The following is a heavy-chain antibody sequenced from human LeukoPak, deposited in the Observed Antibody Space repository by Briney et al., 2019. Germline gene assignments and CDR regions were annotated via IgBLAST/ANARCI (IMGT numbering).Heavy chain of an antibody. D-gene: IGHD1-20*01. V-gene: IGHV1-46*02. Sequence: ASVKVSCKASGYTFNNYYMNWVRQAPGQGLEWMGIINPSGGSTSYAQKCQGRVTMTRDTSTSTVYMELSSLRSEDTAVYYCARTYNGNDGYFDSWGQGTLVTVSS. CDR3: ARTYNGNDGYFDS. CDR1: GYTFNNYY. CDR2: INPSGGST. J-gene: IGHJ4*02.